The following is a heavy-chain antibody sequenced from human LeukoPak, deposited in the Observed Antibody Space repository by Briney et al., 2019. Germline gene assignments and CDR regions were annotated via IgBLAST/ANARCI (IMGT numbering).Heavy chain of an antibody. CDR3: AKGTRYPGAFDI. D-gene: IGHD1-14*01. J-gene: IGHJ3*02. CDR2: ISDSAGST. Sequence: GGSLRLSCAASGFTVSSDYMSWVRQAPGKGLEWVSVISDSAGSTYYTNSVKGRFTISRDNSKNTLYLQMKSLRAEDTAVYYCAKGTRYPGAFDIWGQGTMVTVSS. CDR1: GFTVSSDY. V-gene: IGHV3-23*01.